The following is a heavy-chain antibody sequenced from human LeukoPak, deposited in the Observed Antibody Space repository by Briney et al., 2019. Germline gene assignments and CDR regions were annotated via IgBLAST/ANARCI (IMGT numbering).Heavy chain of an antibody. CDR3: AREIRTMIAGVWYFDL. Sequence: PSQTLSLTCTVSGGSISSGGYYWSWIRQHPGKGLEWIVYIYYSGSTYYNPSLKSRVTISVDTSKNQFSLKLSSVTAADTAVYYCAREIRTMIAGVWYFDLWGRGTLVTVSS. CDR2: IYYSGST. J-gene: IGHJ2*01. CDR1: GGSISSGGYY. D-gene: IGHD3-22*01. V-gene: IGHV4-31*03.